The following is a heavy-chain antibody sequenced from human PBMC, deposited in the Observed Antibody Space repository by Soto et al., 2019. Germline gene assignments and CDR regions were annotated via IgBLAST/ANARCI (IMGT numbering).Heavy chain of an antibody. Sequence: QVQLVQSGAEVKKPGASVKVSCKASGYTFTGYYMHWVRQAPGQGLEWMGWINPNSGGTNYAQKFQGWVTMTRDTSISTAYMELSRLRSDDTAVYYRAVSPDPISTYGMDVWGQGTTVTVSS. CDR1: GYTFTGYY. J-gene: IGHJ6*02. CDR3: AVSPDPISTYGMDV. CDR2: INPNSGGT. V-gene: IGHV1-2*04.